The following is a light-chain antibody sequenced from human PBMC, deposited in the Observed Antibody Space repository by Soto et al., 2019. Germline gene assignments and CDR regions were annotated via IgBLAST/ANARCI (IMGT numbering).Light chain of an antibody. J-gene: IGKJ5*01. CDR3: QQYSKWPIT. CDR1: QSVNSN. Sequence: EMVMTQSPAILSVSTGESATLSRRASQSVNSNYLAWYQQHPGQPPRLLIYGISTRATGIPARFSGSGSGTEFSLTISSLQSEDFAVYYCQQYSKWPITFGQGTRLEIK. CDR2: GIS. V-gene: IGKV3-15*01.